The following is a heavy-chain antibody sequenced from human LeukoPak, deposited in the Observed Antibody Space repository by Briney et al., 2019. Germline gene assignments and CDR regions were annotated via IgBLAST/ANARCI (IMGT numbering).Heavy chain of an antibody. CDR2: ISYTGNT. Sequence: SSETLSLTCSVSGGSISSGGSYWNWIRQHPGKGLEWIGFISYTGNTYYNPSLGGRVTISVDTSKNQFSLKLSSVAAADTAVYFCATRPPDAQRYFPYFDFWGQGNLVTVSS. J-gene: IGHJ4*02. CDR3: ATRPPDAQRYFPYFDF. V-gene: IGHV4-31*03. D-gene: IGHD3-9*01. CDR1: GGSISSGGSY.